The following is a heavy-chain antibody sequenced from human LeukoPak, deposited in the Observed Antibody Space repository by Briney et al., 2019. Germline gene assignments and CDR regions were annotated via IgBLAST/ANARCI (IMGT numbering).Heavy chain of an antibody. Sequence: PSGGSLRLSCAASGFPFSSYAMRWVRQAPGKGLEWVSAISGRGGNTFYADSVKGRFTISRDNSNNTLYLQMNSLRAEDTAVYYCAKGARSGGYYYYYYMDVWGKGTTVTVSS. CDR2: ISGRGGNT. CDR3: AKGARSGGYYYYYYMDV. D-gene: IGHD2-15*01. J-gene: IGHJ6*03. V-gene: IGHV3-23*01. CDR1: GFPFSSYA.